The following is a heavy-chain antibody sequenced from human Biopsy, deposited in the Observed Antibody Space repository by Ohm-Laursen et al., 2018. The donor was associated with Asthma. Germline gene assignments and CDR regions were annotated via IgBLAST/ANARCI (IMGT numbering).Heavy chain of an antibody. D-gene: IGHD3-3*02. CDR1: GFTFSSYG. Sequence: GSLRLSCAASGFTFSSYGMHWVRQAPGKGLEWVANIKHVGTEKNHVDSLKGRFTISRDNAKNSLYLQMNSLRAEDTAVYYCARTFHFWSPYHAEHYQLWGQGTLVTVSS. CDR3: ARTFHFWSPYHAEHYQL. CDR2: IKHVGTEK. J-gene: IGHJ1*01. V-gene: IGHV3-7*01.